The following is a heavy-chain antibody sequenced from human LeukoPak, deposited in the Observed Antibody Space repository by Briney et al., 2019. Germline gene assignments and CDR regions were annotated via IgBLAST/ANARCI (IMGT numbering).Heavy chain of an antibody. CDR1: GFTFSSYW. D-gene: IGHD6-13*01. J-gene: IGHJ4*02. CDR3: ARDASWQQLARHFDY. Sequence: TGGSLRLSCAASGFTFSSYWMSWVRQAPGKGLEWVANIKQGGSEKYYVDSVKGRFTISRDNAKNSLYLQMNSLRVEDTAVYYCARDASWQQLARHFDYWGQGTLVTVSS. V-gene: IGHV3-7*01. CDR2: IKQGGSEK.